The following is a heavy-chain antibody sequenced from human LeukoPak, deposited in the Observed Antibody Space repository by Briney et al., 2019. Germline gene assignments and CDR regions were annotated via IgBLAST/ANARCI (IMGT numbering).Heavy chain of an antibody. V-gene: IGHV3-21*01. J-gene: IGHJ4*02. CDR2: ISSTSSRI. D-gene: IGHD2-8*02. Sequence: GRSLRPSCPVSGSTFSSNSMNCVSHAPGKGLDWVSSISSTSSRINYADSVKGRFTISRDNANNALYLQMNSLRAEDTAVYYCARVVPGTGFFYWGQGTLVTVSS. CDR3: ARVVPGTGFFY. CDR1: GSTFSSNS.